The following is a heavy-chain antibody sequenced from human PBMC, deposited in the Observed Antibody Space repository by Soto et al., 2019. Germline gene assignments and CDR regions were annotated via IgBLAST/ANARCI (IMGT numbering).Heavy chain of an antibody. CDR1: GFTFSNYG. CDR2: ISYDGSNK. D-gene: IGHD3-22*01. V-gene: IGHV3-30*18. Sequence: GGSLRLSCAASGFTFSNYGMHWVRQAPGKGLEWVAVISYDGSNKYYADSVKGRFTISRDNSKNTLYLQMNSLRAEDTAVYYCAKALGYYPFYYMDVWGKGTTVTVSS. J-gene: IGHJ6*03. CDR3: AKALGYYPFYYMDV.